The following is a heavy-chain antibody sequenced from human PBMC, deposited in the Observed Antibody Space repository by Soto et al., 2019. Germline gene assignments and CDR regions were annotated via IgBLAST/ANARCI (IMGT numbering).Heavy chain of an antibody. CDR3: ARSDREYILVVVIARPREYGTDI. CDR2: IAHDGSNA. CDR1: GFTFRNHA. V-gene: IGHV3-30-3*01. J-gene: IGHJ6*02. D-gene: IGHD2-15*01. Sequence: QVQLVESGGGVVQPGGSLRLSCAASGFTFRNHAMHWVRQAPGKGLECLAVIAHDGSNAFYRDSVKGRFTFSRDNSKNTLYMYMNSLRSEDTGVYNCARSDREYILVVVIARPREYGTDIWGQGTTVIVSS.